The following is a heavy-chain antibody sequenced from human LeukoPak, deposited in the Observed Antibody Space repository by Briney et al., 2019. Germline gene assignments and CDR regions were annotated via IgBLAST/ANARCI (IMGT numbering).Heavy chain of an antibody. CDR2: ISSSRNTI. CDR3: AGAYSTYHMDV. V-gene: IGHV3-48*01. Sequence: GGSLRLSCAASGFTFSDYSMNWVRQAPGKGLQWVSFISSSRNTIYYADSVKGSFTISRDNAEHSLYLQMNSLRAEDTAVYYCAGAYSTYHMDVWGKGTTVTVSS. D-gene: IGHD4-11*01. J-gene: IGHJ6*03. CDR1: GFTFSDYS.